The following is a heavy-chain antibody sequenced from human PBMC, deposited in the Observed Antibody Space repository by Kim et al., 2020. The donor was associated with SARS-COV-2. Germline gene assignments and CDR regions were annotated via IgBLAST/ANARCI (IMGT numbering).Heavy chain of an antibody. CDR2: IKSKTDGGTT. V-gene: IGHV3-15*01. CDR3: TTLGGYDIVTKGAFDI. CDR1: GFIFRNAW. J-gene: IGHJ3*02. D-gene: IGHD3-9*01. Sequence: GGSLRLSCAASGFIFRNAWMSWVRQAPGKGLEWVGRIKSKTDGGTTDYAAPVKDRFAISRDDSKNTLYLRMNSLKTEDTAVYYCTTLGGYDIVTKGAFDIWGQGTLVTVSS.